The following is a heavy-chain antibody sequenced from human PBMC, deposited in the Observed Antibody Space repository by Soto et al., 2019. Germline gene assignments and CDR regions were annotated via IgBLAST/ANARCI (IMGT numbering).Heavy chain of an antibody. CDR3: ARGQTPYCSGGSFYEHNYYYYGMDV. J-gene: IGHJ6*02. CDR1: GFTFSSYG. Sequence: GGSLRLSCAASGFTFSSYGMHWVRQAPGKGLEWVAVIWYDGSNKYYADSVKGRFTISRDNSKNTLYLQMNSLRAEDTAVYYCARGQTPYCSGGSFYEHNYYYYGMDVWGQGTTVTVSS. D-gene: IGHD2-15*01. V-gene: IGHV3-33*01. CDR2: IWYDGSNK.